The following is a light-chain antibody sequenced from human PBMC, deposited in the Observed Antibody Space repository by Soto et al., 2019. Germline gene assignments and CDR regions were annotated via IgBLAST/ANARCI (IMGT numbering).Light chain of an antibody. Sequence: QAVVTQPPSVSGAPGQRVTISCTGSSSNIGAGYDVHWYQQLPGTAPKLLIYGNSNRPSGVPDRFSGSKSGTSASLAITGLQAEDEADYYCQSYDSSLRGSQVFGGGTKLTVL. J-gene: IGLJ3*02. CDR1: SSNIGAGYD. CDR2: GNS. V-gene: IGLV1-40*01. CDR3: QSYDSSLRGSQV.